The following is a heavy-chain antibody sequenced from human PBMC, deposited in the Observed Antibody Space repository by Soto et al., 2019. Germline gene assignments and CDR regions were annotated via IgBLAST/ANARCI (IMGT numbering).Heavy chain of an antibody. CDR2: IYYSGST. D-gene: IGHD4-17*01. CDR3: AEGRTEAYGVKPQGFWFDP. V-gene: IGHV4-31*03. Sequence: QVQLQESGPGLVKPSQTLSLTCTVSGGSIRSGGYYWSWIRQHPGKGLAWIGYIYYSGSTYYNPSLKSRVTISVDTSKNQFSLKLSSVTVADTAVYYCAEGRTEAYGVKPQGFWFDPWGQGTLVTVSS. CDR1: GGSIRSGGYY. J-gene: IGHJ5*02.